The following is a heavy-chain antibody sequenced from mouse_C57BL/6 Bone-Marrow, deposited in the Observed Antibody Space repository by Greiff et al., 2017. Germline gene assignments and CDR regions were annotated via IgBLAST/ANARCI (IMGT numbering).Heavy chain of an antibody. J-gene: IGHJ1*03. CDR1: GYTFTGYW. V-gene: IGHV1-9*01. CDR2: ILPGSGST. CDR3: ARDPLITTVVARLYWYVDV. D-gene: IGHD1-1*01. Sequence: QVQLKESGAELMKPGASVKLSCKATGYTFTGYWIEWVKQRPGHGLEWIGEILPGSGSTNYNEKFKGKATFTADTSSNTAYMQLSSLTTEDSAIYYCARDPLITTVVARLYWYVDVWGTGTTVTVSS.